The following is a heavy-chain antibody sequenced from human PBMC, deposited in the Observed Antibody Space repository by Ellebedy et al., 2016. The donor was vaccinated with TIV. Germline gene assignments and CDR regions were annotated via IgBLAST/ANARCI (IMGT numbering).Heavy chain of an antibody. CDR1: GYAFSGDD. J-gene: IGHJ4*02. Sequence: AASVKVSCKASGYAFSGDDLNWVRQAPGQGLEWMGWINPDTGNLTYAPDVTGRFVFSLDTSVSTAYLEISILQAEDTAMYFCVRDRRGAGPSQFGVDFWGQGTLVTVSS. CDR3: VRDRRGAGPSQFGVDF. D-gene: IGHD3-10*01. V-gene: IGHV7-4-1*02. CDR2: INPDTGNL.